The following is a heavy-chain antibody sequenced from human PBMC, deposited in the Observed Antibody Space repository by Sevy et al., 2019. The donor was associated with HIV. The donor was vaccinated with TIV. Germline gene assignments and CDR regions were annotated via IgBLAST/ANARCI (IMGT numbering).Heavy chain of an antibody. V-gene: IGHV1-18*01. Sequence: ASVKVSCKASGYTFTRYGITWVRQAPGQGLEWMGWTSAYNGNTNYAQKVQGRVTMTTDMSTSTAYRELRSLKSDDTAMYYCARDRNNYDSSGYPKGMDVWGQGTTVTVSS. J-gene: IGHJ6*02. D-gene: IGHD3-22*01. CDR3: ARDRNNYDSSGYPKGMDV. CDR2: TSAYNGNT. CDR1: GYTFTRYG.